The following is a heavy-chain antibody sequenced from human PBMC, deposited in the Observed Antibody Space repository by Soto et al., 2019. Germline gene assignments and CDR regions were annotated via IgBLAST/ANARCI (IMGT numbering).Heavy chain of an antibody. Sequence: EVQLVESGGGLVQPGGSLRLSCAASGFTFNSYWMSWVRQAPGKGLEWVANIKQDGREQHYVDSVKGRFTISRDNAKNSVYLQMNSLRDEDSAVYYCTRDEAAAKDWGQGTLVTVSS. CDR3: TRDEAAAKD. CDR1: GFTFNSYW. V-gene: IGHV3-7*01. CDR2: IKQDGREQ. J-gene: IGHJ4*02. D-gene: IGHD2-2*01.